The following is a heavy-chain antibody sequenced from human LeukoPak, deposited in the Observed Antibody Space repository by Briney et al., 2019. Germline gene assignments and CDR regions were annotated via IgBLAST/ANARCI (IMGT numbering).Heavy chain of an antibody. CDR1: GFTFSDYY. D-gene: IGHD1-26*01. J-gene: IGHJ4*02. V-gene: IGHV3-11*01. CDR2: ISARSITI. CDR3: AKGALGATSLVPLDY. Sequence: GGSLRLSCAASGFTFSDYYMSWVRQAPEKGLEWVSYISARSITIYYADSVKGRFTISRDNSKNTLYLQMNSPRAEDTAVYYCAKGALGATSLVPLDYWGQGTLVTVSS.